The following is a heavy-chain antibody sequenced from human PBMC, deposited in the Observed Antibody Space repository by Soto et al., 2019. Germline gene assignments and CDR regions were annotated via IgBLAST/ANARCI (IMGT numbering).Heavy chain of an antibody. CDR1: GCSISSYY. J-gene: IGHJ4*02. Sequence: SENLSLTCTVSGCSISSYYWSWIQQPPGKGLEWIGYIYDSGSTNYNPSLKSRVTISVDTSKNQFSLKLTSVTAADTAVYYCARVRNFDWLLTPGDFDYWGQGTLVTVSS. CDR2: IYDSGST. CDR3: ARVRNFDWLLTPGDFDY. V-gene: IGHV4-59*01. D-gene: IGHD3-9*01.